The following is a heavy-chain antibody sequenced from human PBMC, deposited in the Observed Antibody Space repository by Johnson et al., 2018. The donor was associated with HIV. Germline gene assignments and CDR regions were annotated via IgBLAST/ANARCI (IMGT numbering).Heavy chain of an antibody. V-gene: IGHV3-64*01. CDR1: GFTFSSYA. Sequence: EVQLVESGGGLVQPGGSLRLSCAASGFTFSSYAMHWVRQAPGKGLEYVSAISSNGGSTYYANSVRGRFTISRDDSKNTAYLQMNSLKTEDTAVYYCTRWGGAFDIWGQGTMVTVSS. CDR3: TRWGGAFDI. J-gene: IGHJ3*02. D-gene: IGHD3-10*01. CDR2: ISSNGGST.